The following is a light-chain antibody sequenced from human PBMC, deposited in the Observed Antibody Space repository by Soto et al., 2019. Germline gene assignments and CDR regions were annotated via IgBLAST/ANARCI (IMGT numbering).Light chain of an antibody. CDR1: SSDVGGYNY. Sequence: QSALTQPASVSGSPGQSITISCTGTSSDVGGYNYVSWYQQHPGRAPQLMIYDVSNRPSGVSNRFSGSRSGNTASLTISRLQTEYEADYYCSSYTSSSTVVFGGGTKLTVL. V-gene: IGLV2-14*01. CDR2: DVS. CDR3: SSYTSSSTVV. J-gene: IGLJ2*01.